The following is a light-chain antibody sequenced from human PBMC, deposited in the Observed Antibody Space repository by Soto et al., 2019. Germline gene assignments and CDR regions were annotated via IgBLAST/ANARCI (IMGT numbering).Light chain of an antibody. CDR2: GAS. J-gene: IGKJ2*01. CDR1: QSVRSSY. CDR3: QQYGSSPPYT. V-gene: IGKV3-20*01. Sequence: EIVLTQSPGTLSLSPGERATLSCRASQSVRSSYLAWYQQKPGQAPRILIYGASSRDTGIPDRFSGSGSGTHFTLTISRLEPEDFAVYYCQQYGSSPPYTFGQVTKLEIK.